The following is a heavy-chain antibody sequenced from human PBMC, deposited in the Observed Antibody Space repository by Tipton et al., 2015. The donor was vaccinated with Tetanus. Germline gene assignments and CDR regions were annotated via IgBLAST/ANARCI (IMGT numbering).Heavy chain of an antibody. CDR2: IYYSGGT. CDR3: ARDSGSGAFDY. CDR1: GGSISSYY. V-gene: IGHV4-59*12. J-gene: IGHJ4*02. Sequence: TLSLTCTVSGGSISSYYWSWIRQPPGKGLEWIGYIYYSGGTNYNPSLKSRVTISVDTSKNQFSLKLSSVTAADTAVYYCARDSGSGAFDYWGLGTPVTVSS. D-gene: IGHD3-10*01.